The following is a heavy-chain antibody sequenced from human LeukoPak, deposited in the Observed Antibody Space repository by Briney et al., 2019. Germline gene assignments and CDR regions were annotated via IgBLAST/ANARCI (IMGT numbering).Heavy chain of an antibody. CDR3: TRDPHALDY. J-gene: IGHJ4*02. CDR1: GFTFSNYW. V-gene: IGHV3-48*02. CDR2: IRSSGSPI. Sequence: GGSLRLSCAASGFTFSNYWMHWVRQAPGKGLEWVSYIRSSGSPIYYADSVKGRFTISRDDAKNSLYLQMNSLRDEDTAVYYCTRDPHALDYWGQGTLVTVSS.